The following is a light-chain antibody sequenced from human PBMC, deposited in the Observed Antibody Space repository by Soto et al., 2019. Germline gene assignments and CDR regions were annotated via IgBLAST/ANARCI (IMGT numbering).Light chain of an antibody. CDR3: QQYYSIHLT. CDR2: WAS. J-gene: IGKJ4*01. CDR1: QSVLYSSNNMNY. V-gene: IGKV4-1*01. Sequence: DFVMTQSPDSLAVSLGETATINCKSSQSVLYSSNNMNYLSWYQQKPGQPPKLLIYWASTRKSGVPDRISGSWSGTDFTLTIRSLQAEDVAVYYCQQYYSIHLTYGGGTKVEIK.